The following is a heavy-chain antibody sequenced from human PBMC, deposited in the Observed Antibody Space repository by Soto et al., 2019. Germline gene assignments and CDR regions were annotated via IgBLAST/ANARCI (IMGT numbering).Heavy chain of an antibody. CDR3: ARRGYYYDSSGYYQFDY. V-gene: IGHV1-69*13. CDR1: GGPFSSSA. CDR2: INPIFGTA. J-gene: IGHJ4*02. D-gene: IGHD3-22*01. Sequence: ASVKVSCKASGGPFSSSAISWVRQAPGQGLEWTGGINPIFGTANYAQKFQGRVTITADESTSTAYMELSSLRSEDTAVYYCARRGYYYDSSGYYQFDYWGQGTLVTAPQ.